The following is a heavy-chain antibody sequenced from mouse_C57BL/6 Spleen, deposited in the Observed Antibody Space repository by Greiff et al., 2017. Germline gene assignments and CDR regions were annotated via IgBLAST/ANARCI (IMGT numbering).Heavy chain of an antibody. CDR1: GYTFTNYW. V-gene: IGHV1-63*01. CDR3: ARYDYGYDEGYWYFDV. Sequence: QVQLQQSGAELVRPGTSVKMSCKASGYTFTNYWIGWAKQRPGHGLEWIGDIYPGGGYTNYNEKFKGKATLTADKSSSTAYMQFSSLTSEDSAIYYCARYDYGYDEGYWYFDVWGTGTTVTVSS. D-gene: IGHD2-2*01. J-gene: IGHJ1*03. CDR2: IYPGGGYT.